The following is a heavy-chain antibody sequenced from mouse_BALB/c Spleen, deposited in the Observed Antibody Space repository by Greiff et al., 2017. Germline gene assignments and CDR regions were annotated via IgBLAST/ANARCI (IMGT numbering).Heavy chain of an antibody. D-gene: IGHD2-4*01. CDR1: GYTFTSYY. CDR3: TRSMITPYAMDY. J-gene: IGHJ4*01. V-gene: IGHV1S81*02. Sequence: QVQLKQPGAELVKPGASVKLSCKASGYTFTSYYMYWVKQRPGQGLEWIGGINPSNGGTNFNEKFKSKATLTVDKSSSTAYMQLSSLTSEDSAVYYCTRSMITPYAMDYWGQGTSVTVSS. CDR2: INPSNGGT.